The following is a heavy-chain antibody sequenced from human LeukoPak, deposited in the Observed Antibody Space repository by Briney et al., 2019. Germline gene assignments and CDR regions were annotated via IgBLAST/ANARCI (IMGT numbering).Heavy chain of an antibody. CDR2: ISGSGGST. CDR3: ARSIYASGSSYTFDI. V-gene: IGHV3-23*01. Sequence: GVSLRLSCAASGFTFSSYAMSWVRQAPGKAPEWVSGISGSGGSTYSADYVKGRFITSGDNSKHTLYVQMNTLRAEDTAVYYCARSIYASGSSYTFDIWGQGTMVTVSS. D-gene: IGHD3-10*01. CDR1: GFTFSSYA. J-gene: IGHJ3*02.